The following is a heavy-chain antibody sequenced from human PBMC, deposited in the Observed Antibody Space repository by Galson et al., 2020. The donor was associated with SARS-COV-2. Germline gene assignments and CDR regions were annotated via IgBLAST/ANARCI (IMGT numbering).Heavy chain of an antibody. CDR2: IDWDDDK. J-gene: IGHJ6*02. V-gene: IGHV2-70*01. Sequence: SGPTLVKPTQTLTPTCTFSGISLSTSGMCVSWIRQPPGKALEWPALIDWDDDKYYSTTLKTRLTIPKDTSKNQVVLTMTNMDPVDTATYYCARITVEMATIGYYYYYGMDVWGQGTTVTVSS. CDR1: GISLSTSGMC. D-gene: IGHD5-12*01. CDR3: ARITVEMATIGYYYYYGMDV.